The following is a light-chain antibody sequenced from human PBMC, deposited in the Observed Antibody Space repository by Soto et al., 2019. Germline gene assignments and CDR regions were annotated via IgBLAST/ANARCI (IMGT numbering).Light chain of an antibody. CDR3: QQFNNWART. V-gene: IGKV3-15*01. J-gene: IGKJ1*01. CDR2: DAS. CDR1: QSVSSK. Sequence: EIAMTQSPATRSVSPGERATLSCRASQSVSSKLAWYQQKPGQAPRLPIYDASTRATGIPARFSGSGSGTEFTLTISSLQSEDFAVYYCQQFNNWARTFGQGTKVDIK.